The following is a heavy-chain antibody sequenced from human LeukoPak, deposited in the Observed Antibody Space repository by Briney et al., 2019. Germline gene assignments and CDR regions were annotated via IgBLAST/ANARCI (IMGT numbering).Heavy chain of an antibody. CDR1: GFTFSNAW. CDR2: VKSKTDAGTT. CDR3: TTDAWGSGHAGGFDI. J-gene: IGHJ3*02. V-gene: IGHV3-15*01. D-gene: IGHD2-15*01. Sequence: GGSLRLSCAASGFTFSNAWMSWVRQPPGQGLEWVCRVKSKTDAGTTDYPAPVKGRFTISRDDSKNTLYLQMNSMKTDDTAVYDCTTDAWGSGHAGGFDIWGQGTMVTVSS.